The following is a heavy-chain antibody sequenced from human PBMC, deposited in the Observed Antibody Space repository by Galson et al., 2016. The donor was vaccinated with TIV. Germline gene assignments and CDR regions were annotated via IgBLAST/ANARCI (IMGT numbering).Heavy chain of an antibody. J-gene: IGHJ4*02. D-gene: IGHD3-9*01. CDR1: GFTLDDYV. CDR2: VSWNSANI. CDR3: AKGGGPFYWSAIQY. V-gene: IGHV3-9*01. Sequence: SLRLSCATSGFTLDDYVMHWVRQPPGKGLEWVSIVSWNSANIAYADSVKGRFSISRDNAKNSLYLQMNGLRAEDTAFYYCAKGGGPFYWSAIQYWGQGALVAVSS.